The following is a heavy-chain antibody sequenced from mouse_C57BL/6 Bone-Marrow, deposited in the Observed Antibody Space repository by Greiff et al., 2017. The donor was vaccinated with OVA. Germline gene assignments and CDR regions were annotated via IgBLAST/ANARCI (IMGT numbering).Heavy chain of an antibody. CDR2: IDPSDSST. V-gene: IGHV1-69*01. J-gene: IGHJ4*01. Sequence: QVQLQQPGAELVMPGASVRLSCKASGYTFTSYWMHWVKQRPGQGLEWIGAIDPSDSSTNYNQKFKGKSTLTVDKSSSTAYMQLSSLTSEDSAVYYCARGDDDGFGYAMDYWGQGTSVTVSS. CDR1: GYTFTSYW. CDR3: ARGDDDGFGYAMDY. D-gene: IGHD2-12*01.